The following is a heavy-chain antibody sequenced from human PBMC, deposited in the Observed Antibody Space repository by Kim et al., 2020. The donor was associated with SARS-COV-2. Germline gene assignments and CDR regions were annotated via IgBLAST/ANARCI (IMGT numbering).Heavy chain of an antibody. CDR1: GFTFSSYG. Sequence: GGSLRLSCAASGFTFSSYGMHWVRQAPGKGLEWVAVIWYDGSNKYYADSVKGRFTISRDNSKNTLYLQMNSLRAEDTAVYYCAKTLGTYCGGDCPYDAFDIWGQGTMVTVSS. D-gene: IGHD2-21*02. V-gene: IGHV3-33*06. J-gene: IGHJ3*02. CDR2: IWYDGSNK. CDR3: AKTLGTYCGGDCPYDAFDI.